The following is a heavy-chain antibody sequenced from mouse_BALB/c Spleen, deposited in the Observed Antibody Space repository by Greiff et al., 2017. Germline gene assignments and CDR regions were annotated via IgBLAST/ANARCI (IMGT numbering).Heavy chain of an antibody. CDR3: TREGDYYGSSSFDV. CDR2: ISSGGSYT. V-gene: IGHV5-6-4*01. D-gene: IGHD1-1*01. CDR1: GFTFSSYT. J-gene: IGHJ1*01. Sequence: EVKLMESGGGLVKPGGSLKLSCAASGFTFSSYTMSWVRQTPEKRLEWVATISSGGSYTYYPDSVKGRFTISRDNAKNTLYLQMSSLKSEDTAMYYCTREGDYYGSSSFDVWGAGTTVTVSS.